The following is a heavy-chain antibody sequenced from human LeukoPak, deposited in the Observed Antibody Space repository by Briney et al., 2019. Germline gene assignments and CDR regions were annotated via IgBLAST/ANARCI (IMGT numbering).Heavy chain of an antibody. CDR2: ISWNSGSI. D-gene: IGHD2-2*01. CDR1: GFTFDDYA. CDR3: AKGLGYCSSTSCSKLSYYYGMDV. Sequence: PGGSLRLSCAASGFTFDDYAMHWVRQAPGKGLEWVSGISWNSGSIGYADSVEGRFTISRDNAKNSLYLQMNSLRAEDTALYYCAKGLGYCSSTSCSKLSYYYGMDVWGQGTTVTVSS. J-gene: IGHJ6*02. V-gene: IGHV3-9*01.